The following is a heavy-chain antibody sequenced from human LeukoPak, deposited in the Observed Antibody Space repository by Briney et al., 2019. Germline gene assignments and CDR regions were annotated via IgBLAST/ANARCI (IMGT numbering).Heavy chain of an antibody. Sequence: GGSLRLSCAASGFTVSTNYVSWVRQAPGKGLEWVAVISYDGSNKYFADSVKGRFTISRDNSKNTLYLQMNSLRAEDTAVYYCARDQMISAAGLDYWGQGTLVTVSS. D-gene: IGHD6-13*01. CDR3: ARDQMISAAGLDY. CDR2: ISYDGSNK. V-gene: IGHV3-30-3*01. J-gene: IGHJ4*02. CDR1: GFTVSTNY.